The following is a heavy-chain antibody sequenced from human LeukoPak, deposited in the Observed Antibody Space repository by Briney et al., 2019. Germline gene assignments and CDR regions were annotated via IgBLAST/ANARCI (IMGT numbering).Heavy chain of an antibody. V-gene: IGHV1-18*01. CDR3: ARVSPYYDSSGYDY. D-gene: IGHD3-22*01. J-gene: IGHJ4*02. Sequence: ASVKVSCKASGYTFTSYGISWVRQAPGQGLEWMGWISAYNGNTNYAQKLQGRVTMTTDTSTSTAYMELRSLRSDDTAVYYCARVSPYYDSSGYDYWGQGTLVTVSS. CDR1: GYTFTSYG. CDR2: ISAYNGNT.